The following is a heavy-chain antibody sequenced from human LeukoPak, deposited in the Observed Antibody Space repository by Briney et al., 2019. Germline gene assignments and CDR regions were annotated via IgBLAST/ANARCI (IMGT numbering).Heavy chain of an antibody. CDR3: YYYDSSGFYPQTKIDY. D-gene: IGHD3-22*01. Sequence: GGSLTLSCAGSGVSFCPYSMNWGRQAPGKGVGGVSGFTGSGANTYYAGSVKGRFTISRDNSKNTLYLRMNSLRAEDTAVYYCYYYDSSGFYPQTKIDYWGQGTLVTVSS. J-gene: IGHJ4*02. CDR1: GVSFCPYS. V-gene: IGHV3-23*01. CDR2: FTGSGANT.